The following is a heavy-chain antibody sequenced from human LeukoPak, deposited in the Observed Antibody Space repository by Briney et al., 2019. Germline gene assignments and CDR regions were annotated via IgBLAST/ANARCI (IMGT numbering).Heavy chain of an antibody. CDR1: GFTFSSYW. Sequence: GGSLRLSCAASGFTFSSYWMHWVRQAPGKXLXXXXXXXSDGSTNYADSVKGRFTISRDNAKNTVSLQMNSLRAEDTAVYYCARAPSETGGYYPEYFRHWGQGTLVTVSS. CDR3: ARAPSETGGYYPEYFRH. V-gene: IGHV3-74*01. J-gene: IGHJ1*01. CDR2: XXSDGST. D-gene: IGHD3-22*01.